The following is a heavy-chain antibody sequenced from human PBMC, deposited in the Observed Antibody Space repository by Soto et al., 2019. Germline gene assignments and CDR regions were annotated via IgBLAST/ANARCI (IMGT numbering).Heavy chain of an antibody. Sequence: GGSLRLSCAASGFTFSSYGMHWVRQAPGKGLEWVAVIWYDGSNKYYADSVKGRFTISRDNSKNTLYLQMNSLRAEDTAVYYCARDQSSGWYGAWGYYYGMDVWGQGTTVTVSS. CDR3: ARDQSSGWYGAWGYYYGMDV. J-gene: IGHJ6*02. V-gene: IGHV3-33*01. D-gene: IGHD6-19*01. CDR2: IWYDGSNK. CDR1: GFTFSSYG.